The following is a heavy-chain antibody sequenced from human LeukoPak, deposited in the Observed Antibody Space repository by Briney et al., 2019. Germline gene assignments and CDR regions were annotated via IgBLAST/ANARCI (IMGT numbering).Heavy chain of an antibody. CDR3: ARRSPLRYFDWSFDY. CDR2: IYYSGST. Sequence: SETLSLTCTVSGGSISSYYWSWIRQPPGKGLEWIGYIYYSGSTNYNPSLKSRVTISVDTSKNQFSLKLSSVTAADTAVYYCARRSPLRYFDWSFDYWGQGTLVTVSS. D-gene: IGHD3-9*01. CDR1: GGSISSYY. V-gene: IGHV4-59*08. J-gene: IGHJ4*02.